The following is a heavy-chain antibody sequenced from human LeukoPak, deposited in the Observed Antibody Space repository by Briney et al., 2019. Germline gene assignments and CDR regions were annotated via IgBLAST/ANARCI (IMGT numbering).Heavy chain of an antibody. CDR2: ISGSAYNT. CDR3: ARHTGSDFIYYVDS. J-gene: IGHJ4*02. D-gene: IGHD1-26*01. Sequence: PGGSLRLSCAPSGFTFNCSAMSWVRQAPGKGLEWVSTISGSAYNTYYADSVKGRFTISRDNSANTLYLQMNSLRAEDTALYFYARHTGSDFIYYVDSWGQGTLVTVSS. CDR1: GFTFNCSA. V-gene: IGHV3-23*01.